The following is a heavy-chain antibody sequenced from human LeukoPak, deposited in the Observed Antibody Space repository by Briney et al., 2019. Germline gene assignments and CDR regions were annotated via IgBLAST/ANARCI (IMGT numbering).Heavy chain of an antibody. Sequence: GGSLRLSCAASGFTFSFYGMHWVRQAPGKGLEWVAFIRYDGGNKYYGDSVKGRFTISRDNSKNTLYLQMNSLRAEDTAVYYCAKDSWEVGATSEIDYWGQGTLVTVSS. CDR3: AKDSWEVGATSEIDY. V-gene: IGHV3-30*02. D-gene: IGHD1-26*01. J-gene: IGHJ4*02. CDR1: GFTFSFYG. CDR2: IRYDGGNK.